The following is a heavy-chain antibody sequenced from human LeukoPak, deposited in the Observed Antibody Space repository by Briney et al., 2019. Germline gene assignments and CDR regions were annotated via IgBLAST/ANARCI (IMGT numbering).Heavy chain of an antibody. CDR3: AKLGYSYGYFIDY. V-gene: IGHV3-23*01. Sequence: GGSLRLSCAASGFTFSSYSMNWVRQAPGKGLEWVSAISGSGGSTYYADSVKGRFTISRDNSKNTLCLQMNSLRAEDTAVYYCAKLGYSYGYFIDYWGQGTLVTVSS. CDR2: ISGSGGST. J-gene: IGHJ4*02. D-gene: IGHD5-18*01. CDR1: GFTFSSYS.